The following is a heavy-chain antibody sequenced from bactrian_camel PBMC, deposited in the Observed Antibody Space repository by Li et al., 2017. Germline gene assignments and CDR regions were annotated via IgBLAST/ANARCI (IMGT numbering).Heavy chain of an antibody. CDR3: AAETRPASWYRAERLLKEEIYRY. Sequence: VQLVESGGGSVQAGGSLRLSCAASGYRSLMAWFRQAPGKQREGIASIGTGTGSTYCADSVKGRFTISQDNAKNTLYLQMDSLKPEDTAMYYCAAETRPASWYRAERLLKEEIYRYRGQGTQVTVS. J-gene: IGHJ4*01. CDR1: GYRSL. CDR2: IGTGTGST. D-gene: IGHD1*01. V-gene: IGHV3S54*01.